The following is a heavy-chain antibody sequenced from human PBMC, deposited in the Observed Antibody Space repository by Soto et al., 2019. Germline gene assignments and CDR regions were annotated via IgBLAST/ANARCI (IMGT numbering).Heavy chain of an antibody. V-gene: IGHV1-8*01. D-gene: IGHD3-10*01. CDR1: GYTFSNYD. Sequence: QVQLVQSGAELKKPGASVKVSCKASGYTFSNYDMNWVRQATGQGPEWIGWVNPNNGDTGYAHKFQGRVTLTTDISTTTAYMELNSLRSEDTAIYYCAKASRKGSAIDFDYWGQGTLITVSS. CDR2: VNPNNGDT. J-gene: IGHJ4*02. CDR3: AKASRKGSAIDFDY.